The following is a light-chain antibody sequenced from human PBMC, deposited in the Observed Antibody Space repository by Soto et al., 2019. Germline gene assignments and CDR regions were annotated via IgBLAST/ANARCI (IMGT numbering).Light chain of an antibody. J-gene: IGKJ3*01. CDR3: QQYANSPLT. CDR2: GAS. V-gene: IGKV3-20*01. CDR1: QSISSNY. Sequence: EIELTQSPGTLSLSPGERATLSCRASQSISSNYLAWYQQKPGQAPRLLIYGASSRATGIPDRFSGSGSGTDFTLTISRLEPEDFAVYYCQQYANSPLTFGPGTKVDV.